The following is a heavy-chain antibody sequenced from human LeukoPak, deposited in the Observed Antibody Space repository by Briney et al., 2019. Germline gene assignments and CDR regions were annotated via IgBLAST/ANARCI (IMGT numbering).Heavy chain of an antibody. J-gene: IGHJ4*02. CDR2: IYTSGST. CDR1: GGSISSYY. D-gene: IGHD6-6*01. Sequence: ETLSLTCTVSGGSISSYYWSWIRQPAGKGLEWIGRIYTSGSTNYNPSLKSRVTISVDTSKNQFSLKLSSVTAADTAVYYCARVPMYSSSSAAPFDYWGQGTLVTVSS. CDR3: ARVPMYSSSSAAPFDY. V-gene: IGHV4-4*07.